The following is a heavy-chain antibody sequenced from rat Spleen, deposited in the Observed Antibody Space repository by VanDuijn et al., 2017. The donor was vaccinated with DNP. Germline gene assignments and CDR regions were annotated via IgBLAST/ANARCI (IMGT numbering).Heavy chain of an antibody. Sequence: EVKLVESGGGLVQPGKSLKLSCAASGFNFNDNWMGWVRQAPGKGLEWIGEINKESGTINYTPSLKDKFTISRDNAQNILYLQMSKLGSEDTSIYYCARGNYGGYSDYFDYWGQGVMVTVSS. CDR3: ARGNYGGYSDYFDY. CDR1: GFNFNDNW. J-gene: IGHJ2*01. CDR2: INKESGTI. D-gene: IGHD1-11*01. V-gene: IGHV4-2*01.